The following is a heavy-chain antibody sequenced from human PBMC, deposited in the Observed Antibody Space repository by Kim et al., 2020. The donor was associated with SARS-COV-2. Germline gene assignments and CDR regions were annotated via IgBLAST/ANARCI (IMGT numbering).Heavy chain of an antibody. J-gene: IGHJ4*02. D-gene: IGHD6-13*01. CDR1: GGSISSSSYY. CDR3: VLFSSSWNPFDY. CDR2: IYYSGST. Sequence: SETLSLTCTVSGGSISSSSYYWGWIRQPPGKGLEWIGSIYYSGSTYYNPSLKSRVTISVDTSKNQFSLKLSSVTAADTAVYYCVLFSSSWNPFDYWGQGTLVTVSS. V-gene: IGHV4-39*07.